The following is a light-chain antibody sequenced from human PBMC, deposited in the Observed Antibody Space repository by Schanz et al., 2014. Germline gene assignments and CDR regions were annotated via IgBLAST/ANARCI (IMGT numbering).Light chain of an antibody. CDR1: SSDIGAHNY. Sequence: QSALTQPASVSGSPGQSITIFCTGTSSDIGAHNYVSWYQHHPGKAPKLIVYDVHDRPSGVSYRFSGSKSGYTASLTISGLQVEDGADYYCSSYTNINTPQYVFGTGTKLTVL. V-gene: IGLV2-14*03. J-gene: IGLJ1*01. CDR2: DVH. CDR3: SSYTNINTPQYV.